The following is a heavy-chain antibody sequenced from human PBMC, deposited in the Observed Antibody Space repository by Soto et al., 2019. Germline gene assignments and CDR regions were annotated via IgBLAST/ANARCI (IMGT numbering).Heavy chain of an antibody. V-gene: IGHV1-3*01. D-gene: IGHD5-12*01. CDR3: ARDCGYGIFDY. CDR1: GYTFTSYA. CDR2: INAGNGNT. J-gene: IGHJ4*02. Sequence: GASVKVSCKDSGYTFTSYAMHWVRQAPGQRLEWMGWINAGNGNTKYSQKFQGRVTMTTDTSTSTAYMELRSLRSDDTAVYYCARDCGYGIFDYWGQGTLVTVSS.